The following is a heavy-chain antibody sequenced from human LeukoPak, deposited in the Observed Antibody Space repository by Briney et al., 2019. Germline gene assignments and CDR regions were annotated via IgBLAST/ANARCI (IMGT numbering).Heavy chain of an antibody. J-gene: IGHJ5*02. CDR3: ARETDSSDYYYWFDP. V-gene: IGHV4-61*02. D-gene: IGHD3-22*01. CDR2: IYTSGST. CDR1: GGSISSGSYY. Sequence: SQTLSLTCTVSGGSISSGSYYWSWIRQPAGKGLEWIGRIYTSGSTNYNPSLKSRVTISVDTSKNQFSLKLSSVTAADTAVYYCARETDSSDYYYWFDPWGQGTLVTVSS.